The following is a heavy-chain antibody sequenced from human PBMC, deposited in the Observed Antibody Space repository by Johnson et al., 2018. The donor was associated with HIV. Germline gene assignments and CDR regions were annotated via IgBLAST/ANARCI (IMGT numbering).Heavy chain of an antibody. Sequence: QVQLVESGGGVVQPGMFVTLSCAASGLNFSDYGMHWVRQAPGKGLEWVAVISFDGSNEYYADSVKGRFTISRDNSKNTLHLQMNSLRAEDTAVYYCARASNSGYDQAFDIWGQGTMVTVSS. V-gene: IGHV3-30*04. CDR3: ARASNSGYDQAFDI. J-gene: IGHJ3*02. CDR2: ISFDGSNE. CDR1: GLNFSDYG. D-gene: IGHD5-12*01.